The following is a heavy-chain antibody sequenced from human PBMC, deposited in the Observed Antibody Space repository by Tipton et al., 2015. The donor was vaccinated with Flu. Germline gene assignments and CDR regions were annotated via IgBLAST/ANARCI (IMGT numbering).Heavy chain of an antibody. CDR2: IYPSGTT. V-gene: IGHV4-39*01. CDR3: ARLVAPQTPSGIPATWGSHDF. Sequence: TLSLTCTVSSGSIRRTNYFCAWIRQPPGKRLELIGSIYPSGTTYYNPSLMSRVTISVDTSKNQFSLRLSSVPATDTAVYYCARLVAPQTPSGIPATWGSHDFWGQGILVIVSS. CDR1: SGSIRRTNYF. D-gene: IGHD2-2*01. J-gene: IGHJ4*02.